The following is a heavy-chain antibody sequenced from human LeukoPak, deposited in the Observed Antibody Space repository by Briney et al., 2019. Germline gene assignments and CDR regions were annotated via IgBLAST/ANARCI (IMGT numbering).Heavy chain of an antibody. D-gene: IGHD6-13*01. V-gene: IGHV6-1*01. J-gene: IGHJ4*02. CDR2: TYYRSKWSN. CDR1: GDSVSSNSSA. Sequence: SQTLSLTCAISGDSVSSNSSAWNWIRQSPSRGLEWLGRTYYRSKWSNNYAISVKSRITINPDTSKTQFSLQLNSVTPEDTAVYYGARGLYDSSWYYFDYWGQGTLVTVSS. CDR3: ARGLYDSSWYYFDY.